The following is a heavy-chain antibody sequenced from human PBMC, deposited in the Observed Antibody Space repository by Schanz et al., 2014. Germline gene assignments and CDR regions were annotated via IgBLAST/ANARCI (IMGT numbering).Heavy chain of an antibody. CDR1: GYTFSSHG. V-gene: IGHV1-2*06. J-gene: IGHJ6*02. CDR3: ARGYCSRTSCFQNYYYGMDV. Sequence: QVQLVQSGGEVKTPGASVKVSCKASGYTFSSHGITWVRQAPGQGLEWMGRINPKDGGTNYAQKFRGRVTMTRDTSLTTAYMELSRLTSDDTAVYYCARGYCSRTSCFQNYYYGMDVWGQGTTVTVSS. CDR2: INPKDGGT. D-gene: IGHD2-2*01.